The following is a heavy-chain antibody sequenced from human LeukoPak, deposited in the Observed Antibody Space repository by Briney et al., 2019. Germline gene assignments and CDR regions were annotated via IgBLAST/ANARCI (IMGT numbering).Heavy chain of an antibody. V-gene: IGHV3-21*01. CDR1: GFTFSSYS. J-gene: IGHJ4*02. D-gene: IGHD2-2*02. Sequence: GGSLRLSCAASGFTFSSYSMTWVRQAPGKGPEWVSSIGSNTNYIYYADSVKGRFTISRDNAKNSLYLQMNSLRAEDTAVYYCATIWRLAIPSYYFDYWGQGTLVTVSS. CDR2: IGSNTNYI. CDR3: ATIWRLAIPSYYFDY.